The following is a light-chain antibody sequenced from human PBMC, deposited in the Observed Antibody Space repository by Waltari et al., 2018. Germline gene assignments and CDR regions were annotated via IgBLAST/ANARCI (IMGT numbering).Light chain of an antibody. J-gene: IGKJ1*01. CDR2: DAF. CDR1: QNIDSY. CDR3: QQRRNWPWT. Sequence: ETVLTQSPATLSLSPGHRATFSCRASQNIDSYLPWYQQKPGTSLRFLIFDAFNRPTGIPARFSGSRSGTDFNLTISSLESEDFAIYYCQQRRNWPWTFGQGTRVEIK. V-gene: IGKV3-11*01.